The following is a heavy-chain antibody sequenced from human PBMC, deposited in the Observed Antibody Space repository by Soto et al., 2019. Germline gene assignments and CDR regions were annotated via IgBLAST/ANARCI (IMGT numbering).Heavy chain of an antibody. J-gene: IGHJ4*02. CDR1: GFTFTSYG. CDR2: ILHDGSAE. CDR3: AKDAIMVSSSYNYFDY. V-gene: IGHV3-30*18. D-gene: IGHD6-13*01. Sequence: GGSLRLSCAASGFTFTSYGMHWVRQAPGKGLEWMALILHDGSAEYYADSVKGRFTISRDNSKNTLYLQMNSLRADDTAVYYCAKDAIMVSSSYNYFDYWGQGTLVTVSS.